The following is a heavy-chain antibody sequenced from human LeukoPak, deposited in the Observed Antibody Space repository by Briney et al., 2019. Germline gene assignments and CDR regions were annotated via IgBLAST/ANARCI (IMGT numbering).Heavy chain of an antibody. CDR3: AKASWVSSTDAVR. J-gene: IGHJ4*02. V-gene: IGHV3-23*01. CDR2: IRGNGET. Sequence: GGARRLSCAAPGLRSSRFAMSWGRQGPARGLEWGSSIRGNGETFYADSVKGRFTLSSDSSRNTVYFQLNNQRVEDTAIYYCAKASWVSSTDAVRWGQGTLVTVSS. D-gene: IGHD3-16*01. CDR1: GLRSSRFA.